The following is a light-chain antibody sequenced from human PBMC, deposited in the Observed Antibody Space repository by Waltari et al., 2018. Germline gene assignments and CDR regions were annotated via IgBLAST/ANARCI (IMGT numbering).Light chain of an antibody. V-gene: IGKV1-9*01. CDR1: QGISSY. CDR2: TAS. Sequence: DIQLTQSPSFLSASVGDRVTITCRSSQGISSYLAWYQQKAGKAPKLLIHTASTLKGGVPSRFSGSGSGTDFTLTISSLQPEDFATYYCQQRNSYPITFGQGTRLEIK. CDR3: QQRNSYPIT. J-gene: IGKJ5*01.